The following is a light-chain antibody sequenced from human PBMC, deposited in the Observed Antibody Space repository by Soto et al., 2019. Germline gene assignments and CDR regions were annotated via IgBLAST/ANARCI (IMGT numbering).Light chain of an antibody. Sequence: IELTQSPSSLSASVGDRVSITCRASQDIKTYLAWYQQKQGKAPKLLISGTFTLQSGGPSRFNGSGSGTDFTLTISRLQPEDFATYYCHHLNNYPPFTFGPGTKVDLE. CDR3: HHLNNYPPFT. J-gene: IGKJ3*01. V-gene: IGKV1-9*01. CDR2: GTF. CDR1: QDIKTY.